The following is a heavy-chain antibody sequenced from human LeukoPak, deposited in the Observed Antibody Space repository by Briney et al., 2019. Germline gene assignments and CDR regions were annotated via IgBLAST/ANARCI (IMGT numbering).Heavy chain of an antibody. CDR3: ARRCCNSTSCYCIDY. CDR1: GFTFSDYY. J-gene: IGHJ4*02. CDR2: ISGSSSYT. V-gene: IGHV3-11*03. D-gene: IGHD2-2*01. Sequence: GGSLRLSCAASGFTFSDYYMSWIRQAPGKGLEWVSYISGSSSYTNYADSVKGRFTISRDNAKKSLYLQMNSLRAEDTGVYYCARRCCNSTSCYCIDYWGQGTLVTVSS.